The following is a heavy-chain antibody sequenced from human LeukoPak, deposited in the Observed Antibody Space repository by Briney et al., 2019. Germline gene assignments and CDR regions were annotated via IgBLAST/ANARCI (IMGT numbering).Heavy chain of an antibody. CDR1: GFTFSNSA. J-gene: IGHJ4*01. Sequence: GGSLRLSCAASGFTFSNSAMSWVRQAPGKGLEWVSTLSGSGITTYYADSVKGRFTIPRDNSKNTPYLQMNSLRAEDTAVYYCAKGIYSSGWSYFDYWGHGTLVTVSS. D-gene: IGHD6-19*01. CDR3: AKGIYSSGWSYFDY. V-gene: IGHV3-23*01. CDR2: LSGSGITT.